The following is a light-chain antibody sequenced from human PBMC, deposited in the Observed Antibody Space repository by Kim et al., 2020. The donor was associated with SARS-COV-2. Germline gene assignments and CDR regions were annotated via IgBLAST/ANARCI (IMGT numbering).Light chain of an antibody. Sequence: LSPGERATLSCRASQSVASYYLAWYQQKPGQAPTLLIYSTSSRATGIPDRFSGSGSGTDFTLTISRLEPEDFAVYYCQQYVSSVTFGGGTKVDIK. CDR2: STS. J-gene: IGKJ4*01. CDR1: QSVASYY. CDR3: QQYVSSVT. V-gene: IGKV3-20*01.